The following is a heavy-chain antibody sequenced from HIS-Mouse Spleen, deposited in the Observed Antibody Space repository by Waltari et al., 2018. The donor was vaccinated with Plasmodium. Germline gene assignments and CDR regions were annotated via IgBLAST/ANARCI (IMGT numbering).Heavy chain of an antibody. Sequence: EVQLLESGGGLVQPGGSLRPSCAASGFTFSSYAMSWVRQAPGKGLEWVSAISGSGGSTYDADSVKGRFTISRDNSKNALYLQMNSLRAEDTAVYYCAKGLAVAGTYAFDIWGQGTMVTVSA. CDR1: GFTFSSYA. D-gene: IGHD6-19*01. J-gene: IGHJ3*02. CDR2: ISGSGGST. V-gene: IGHV3-23*01. CDR3: AKGLAVAGTYAFDI.